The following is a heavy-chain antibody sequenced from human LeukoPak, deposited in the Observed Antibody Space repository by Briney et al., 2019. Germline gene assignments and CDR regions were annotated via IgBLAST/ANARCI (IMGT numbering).Heavy chain of an antibody. CDR1: GFTFSSYA. V-gene: IGHV3-23*01. D-gene: IGHD3-3*01. Sequence: PGGSLRLSCAASGFTFSSYAMSWVRQAPGKGLEWVSAISGSGGSTYSAASVKGRFTISRDNSKNTLYLQMNSLRAEDTAVYYCAKYPFSTIFGVDIIDYWGQGTLVTVSS. CDR3: AKYPFSTIFGVDIIDY. J-gene: IGHJ4*02. CDR2: ISGSGGST.